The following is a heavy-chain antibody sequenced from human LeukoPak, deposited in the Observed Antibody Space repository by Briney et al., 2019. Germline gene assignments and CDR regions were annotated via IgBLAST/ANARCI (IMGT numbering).Heavy chain of an antibody. J-gene: IGHJ5*02. V-gene: IGHV4-34*01. D-gene: IGHD1/OR15-1a*01. Sequence: SDPLSLTCNVSGTSFTHYYGIWIPHTTEKALECIGQINHSGHTSYNPSLSSRVTLSVVSSKNQFSLKVTSVTAADTGVYYCARGPGTVGLSPWGQGTLVTVSS. CDR2: INHSGHT. CDR3: ARGPGTVGLSP. CDR1: GTSFTHYY.